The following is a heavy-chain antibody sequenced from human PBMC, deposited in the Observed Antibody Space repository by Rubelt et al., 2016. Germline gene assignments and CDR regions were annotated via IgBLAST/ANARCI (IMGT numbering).Heavy chain of an antibody. V-gene: IGHV1-24*01. D-gene: IGHD3-10*01. J-gene: IGHJ4*02. CDR3: ATRSLWFGEIDRYFDY. CDR2: FDPEDGET. CDR1: GYTLTELS. Sequence: QVQLVQSGAEVKKPGASVKVSCKVSGYTLTELSMHWVRQAPGKGLAGMGGFDPEDGETIYEQKLQGRLTMTEDTSTDTAYMELSSLRSEGKAVYYCATRSLWFGEIDRYFDYWGQGTLVTVSS.